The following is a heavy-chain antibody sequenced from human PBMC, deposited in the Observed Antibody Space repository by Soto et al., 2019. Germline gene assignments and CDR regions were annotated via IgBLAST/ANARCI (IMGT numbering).Heavy chain of an antibody. D-gene: IGHD5-12*01. CDR3: AREGNLGRWLQPLDF. CDR2: IYYSGYT. J-gene: IGHJ4*02. CDR1: GGSISSSSYY. V-gene: IGHV4-39*02. Sequence: PSETLSLTCTVSGGSISSSSYYWGWIRQPPGKGLEWIGSIYYSGYTYYNPSLKSRVTISVDTSKNHFSLRLISVTAADTAIYFCAREGNLGRWLQPLDFWGQGTLVTVSS.